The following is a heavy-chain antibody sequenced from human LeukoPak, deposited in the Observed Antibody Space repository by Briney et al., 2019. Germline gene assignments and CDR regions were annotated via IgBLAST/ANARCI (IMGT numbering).Heavy chain of an antibody. V-gene: IGHV3-30*02. CDR3: AKDKDPWKSTSISDFDY. CDR2: IRYDGSNK. D-gene: IGHD1-1*01. J-gene: IGHJ4*02. Sequence: GGSRRLSCAASGFTFSTYGMHWVRQAPGKGLEWVAFIRYDGSNKYYADSVKGRFTISRDNSKNTLYLQMNSLRAEDTAVYFCAKDKDPWKSTSISDFDYWGQGTLVTVSS. CDR1: GFTFSTYG.